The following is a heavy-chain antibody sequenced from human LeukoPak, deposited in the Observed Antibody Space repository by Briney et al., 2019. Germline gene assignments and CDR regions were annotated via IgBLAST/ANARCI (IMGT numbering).Heavy chain of an antibody. J-gene: IGHJ6*03. Sequence: GSSVKVSCKASGGTFSSYAISWVRQAPGQGLEWMGGIIPIFGTANYAQKFQGRVTITADESTSTAYMELSSLRSEDTAVYYCARGRATIPFSYYSYRDVWAKGPTVTIPS. V-gene: IGHV1-69*01. CDR3: ARGRATIPFSYYSYRDV. CDR2: IIPIFGTA. D-gene: IGHD5-12*01. CDR1: GGTFSSYA.